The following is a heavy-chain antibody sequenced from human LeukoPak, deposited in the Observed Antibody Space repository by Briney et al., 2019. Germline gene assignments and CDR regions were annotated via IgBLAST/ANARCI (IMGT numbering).Heavy chain of an antibody. CDR2: IYSGGST. D-gene: IGHD6-19*01. Sequence: GSLRLSCAASGFTVSSNYMSWVRQAPGKGLEWVSVIYSGGSTYYADSVKGRFTISRDNSKNTLYLQMNSLRAEDTAVYYCARDHSGSGYFDYWGQGTLVTVSS. CDR3: ARDHSGSGYFDY. V-gene: IGHV3-66*01. J-gene: IGHJ4*02. CDR1: GFTVSSNY.